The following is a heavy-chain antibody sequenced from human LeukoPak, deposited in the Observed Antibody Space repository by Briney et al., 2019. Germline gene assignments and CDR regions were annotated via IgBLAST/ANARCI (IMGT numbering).Heavy chain of an antibody. CDR2: INHSGST. V-gene: IGHV4-34*01. CDR1: GGSFSGYY. CDR3: ARVHYCYGSGCYFDY. D-gene: IGHD3-10*01. Sequence: SETLSLTCAVYGGSFSGYYWSWIRQPPGKGLEWIGEINHSGSTNYNPSLKSRVTISVDTSKNQFSLKLSSVTAADTAVYYCARVHYCYGSGCYFDYWGQGTLVTVSS. J-gene: IGHJ4*02.